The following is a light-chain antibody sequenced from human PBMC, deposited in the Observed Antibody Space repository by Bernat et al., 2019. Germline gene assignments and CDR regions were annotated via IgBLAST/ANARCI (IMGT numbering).Light chain of an antibody. Sequence: EIVLTQSPRTLSLSPGEGATLSCRASQSVIRSYLAWYQQKPGQAPRLLIYCSSNRATGIPDRFSGSGSGTDFILTISRLEPEDFAVYHCQQYGSSPRTFGQGTKVEIK. J-gene: IGKJ1*01. V-gene: IGKV3-20*01. CDR1: QSVIRSY. CDR2: CSS. CDR3: QQYGSSPRT.